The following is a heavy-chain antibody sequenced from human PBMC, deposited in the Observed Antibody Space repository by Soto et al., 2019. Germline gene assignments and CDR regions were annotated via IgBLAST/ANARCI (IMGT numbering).Heavy chain of an antibody. CDR2: IKEDGSEK. D-gene: IGHD2-2*01. Sequence: LRLSCAASGFTFSSYWMSWVRQAPGKGLEWVANIKEDGSEKYYVDSVKGRFTISRDNAKNTLYLQMNSLRAEDTAVYYCARDLYQLPTMKYYYYGMDVWGQGTPVTVSS. J-gene: IGHJ6*02. CDR3: ARDLYQLPTMKYYYYGMDV. V-gene: IGHV3-7*03. CDR1: GFTFSSYW.